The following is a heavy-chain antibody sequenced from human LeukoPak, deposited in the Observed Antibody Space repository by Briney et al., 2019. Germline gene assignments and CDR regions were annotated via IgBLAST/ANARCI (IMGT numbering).Heavy chain of an antibody. V-gene: IGHV4-59*01. CDR1: GGSISSYY. Sequence: SETLSLTCTVSGGSISSYYWSWIRQPPGKGLEWIGYIYYSGSTNYNPSLKSRVTISVDTSKNQFSLKLSSVTAADTAVYYCASSGASSGYYSPGWFDPWGQGTLVTVSS. D-gene: IGHD3-22*01. CDR2: IYYSGST. J-gene: IGHJ5*02. CDR3: ASSGASSGYYSPGWFDP.